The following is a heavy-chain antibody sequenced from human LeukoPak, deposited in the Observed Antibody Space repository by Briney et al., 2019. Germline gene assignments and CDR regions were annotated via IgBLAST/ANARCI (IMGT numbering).Heavy chain of an antibody. CDR1: GFTFSSYG. D-gene: IGHD3-9*01. CDR2: INGDGSST. V-gene: IGHV3-74*01. CDR3: AVKGGFNDWDAPFDY. Sequence: SGGSLRLSCAASGFTFSSYGMHWVRQAPGKGLVWVSRINGDGSSTSYADSVKGRFTISRDNGKKELYLQMNSLGAEDTAVYYCAVKGGFNDWDAPFDYWGQGTLVTVSS. J-gene: IGHJ4*02.